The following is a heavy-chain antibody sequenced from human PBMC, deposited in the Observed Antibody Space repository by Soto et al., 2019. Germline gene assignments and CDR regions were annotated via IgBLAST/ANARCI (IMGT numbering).Heavy chain of an antibody. V-gene: IGHV3-30-3*01. CDR1: GLTFSSYA. CDR2: ISGAGGNK. CDR3: ARRLTSTVSALGY. Sequence: QVHLVESGGGVVQPGKSLRLSCTASGLTFSSYAVHWVRQAPGKGLEWVSVISGAGGNKYFAESVRGRFLISRDNSKNTVYLQMNSLRHEDTAVYFCARRLTSTVSALGYWGQGTLVTVSS. D-gene: IGHD6-19*01. J-gene: IGHJ4*02.